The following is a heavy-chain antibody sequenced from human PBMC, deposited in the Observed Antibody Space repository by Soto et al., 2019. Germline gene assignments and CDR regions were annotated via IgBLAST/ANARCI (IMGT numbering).Heavy chain of an antibody. CDR2: IYYSGST. J-gene: IGHJ4*02. V-gene: IGHV4-61*01. D-gene: IGHD3-3*01. Sequence: QVQLQESGPGLVKPSETLSLTCTVSGGSVSSGSYYWSWIRQPPGKGLEWIGYIYYSGSTNYNPSLKSRVTISVDTSKNQFSLKLSSVTAADTAVYYCARSHPDLPNDYWGQGTLVTVSS. CDR1: GGSVSSGSYY. CDR3: ARSHPDLPNDY.